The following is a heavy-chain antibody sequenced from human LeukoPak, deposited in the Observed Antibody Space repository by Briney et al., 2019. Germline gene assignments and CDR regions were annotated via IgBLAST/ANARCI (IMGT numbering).Heavy chain of an antibody. CDR1: GYSFTNYG. CDR2: ISAHKGTT. J-gene: IGHJ3*02. D-gene: IGHD3-9*01. Sequence: ASVKVSCKAYGYSFTNYGISWVRQAPGQGLEWVGWISAHKGTTNYAQKFQGRVTMTTETSATTAYMELRSLRSEDAAVYYCASPRGPILTGYDAFDIWGQGTMVTVSS. CDR3: ASPRGPILTGYDAFDI. V-gene: IGHV1-18*01.